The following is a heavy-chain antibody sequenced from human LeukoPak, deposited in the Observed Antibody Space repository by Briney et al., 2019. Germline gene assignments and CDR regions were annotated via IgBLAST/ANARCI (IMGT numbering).Heavy chain of an antibody. CDR3: ARGRVSSSTWYSTYYYYFYMDV. D-gene: IGHD6-13*01. CDR2: IYYSGST. V-gene: IGHV4-39*07. J-gene: IGHJ6*03. CDR1: GGSISSRSYY. Sequence: PSETLSLTCTVSGGSISSRSYYWGWIRQPPGKGLEWIGSIYYSGSTYYNPSLKSRVTISVDTSKNQFSLKLSSVTAADTAVYFCARGRVSSSTWYSTYYYYFYMDVWGEGTTVTVSS.